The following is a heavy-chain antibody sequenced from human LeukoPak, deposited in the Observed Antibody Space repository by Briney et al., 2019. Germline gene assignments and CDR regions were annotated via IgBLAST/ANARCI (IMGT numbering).Heavy chain of an antibody. CDR1: GFTFSSYA. CDR3: ARTGAVGYYYGMDV. D-gene: IGHD1-26*01. V-gene: IGHV3-48*02. Sequence: GGSLRLSCAASGFTFSSYAMSWVRQAPGKGLEWVSYITSTSSTIYYADSVKGRFTVSRDNAKNSLHLQMNSLRDEDTAVYYCARTGAVGYYYGMDVWGQGTTVTVSS. CDR2: ITSTSSTI. J-gene: IGHJ6*02.